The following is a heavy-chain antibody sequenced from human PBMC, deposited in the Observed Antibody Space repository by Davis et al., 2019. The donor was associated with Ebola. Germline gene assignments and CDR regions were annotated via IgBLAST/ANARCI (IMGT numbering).Heavy chain of an antibody. V-gene: IGHV1-2*06. CDR2: INPNSGGT. J-gene: IGHJ4*02. CDR3: AGFFLRNNWTYDY. D-gene: IGHD1-7*01. CDR1: GYTFTGYY. Sequence: AASVKVSCKASGYTFTGYYMHWVRQAPGQGLEWMGRINPNSGGTNYAQKFQGRVTMTRDTSISTAYMELSRLRSDDTAGYYCAGFFLRNNWTYDYWGKETLLTVPS.